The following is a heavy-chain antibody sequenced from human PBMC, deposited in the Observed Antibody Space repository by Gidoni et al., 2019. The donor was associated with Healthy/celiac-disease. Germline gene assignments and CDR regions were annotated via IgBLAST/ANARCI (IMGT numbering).Heavy chain of an antibody. CDR3: ARDQPRLPAFDI. Sequence: EVQLVESGGGLVKPGGSLRLSCAASGFTFSSYSMNWVRQAPGKGLEWVSSISSSSSYIYYADSVKGRFTISRDNAKNSLYLQMNSLRAEDTAVYYCARDQPRLPAFDIWGQGTMVTVSS. CDR1: GFTFSSYS. CDR2: ISSSSSYI. V-gene: IGHV3-21*01. J-gene: IGHJ3*02.